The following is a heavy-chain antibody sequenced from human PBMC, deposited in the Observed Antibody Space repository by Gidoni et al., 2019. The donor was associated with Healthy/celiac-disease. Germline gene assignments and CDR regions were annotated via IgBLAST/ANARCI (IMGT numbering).Heavy chain of an antibody. CDR1: GDSVSSNSAA. CDR2: TYYRSKAYN. J-gene: IGHJ4*01. V-gene: IGHV6-1*01. D-gene: IGHD6-19*01. CDR3: ARDKGVTSGWCLFDY. Sequence: QVQLQQYGPGLVKPSQPHSLTCALPGDSVSSNSAARNWIRQSPSRGLAWLGRTYYRSKAYNDYAVSVKSRIPSTPATSKTQFSLQLNSVTPADTAVDYCARDKGVTSGWCLFDYWGHGTLVTVSS.